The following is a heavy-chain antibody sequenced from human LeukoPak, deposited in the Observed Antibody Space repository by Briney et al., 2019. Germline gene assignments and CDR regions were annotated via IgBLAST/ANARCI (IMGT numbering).Heavy chain of an antibody. J-gene: IGHJ4*02. D-gene: IGHD3-16*01. CDR3: ATQLSGLYSDK. V-gene: IGHV1-24*01. Sequence: ASVNVSCKVCGYTLRELSMHWVRQAPGKGREWMGGFDPEDGETIYAQKFQGRVTMIEDTSTDTAYMDLSGLRSEDTAVYYCATQLSGLYSDKWGQGTLVTVSS. CDR1: GYTLRELS. CDR2: FDPEDGET.